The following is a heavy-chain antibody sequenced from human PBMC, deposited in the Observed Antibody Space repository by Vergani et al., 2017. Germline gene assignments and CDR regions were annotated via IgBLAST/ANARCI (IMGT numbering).Heavy chain of an antibody. CDR1: GFTFSSYA. CDR2: ISYDGSNK. Sequence: QVQLVESGGGVVQPGRSLRLSCAASGFTFSSYAMHWVRQAPGKGLAWVAVISYDGSNKYYADSVKGRFTISRDNSKNTLYLQMNSLRAEDTAVYYCARARGGYSGYEIDYWGQGTLVTVSS. CDR3: ARARGGYSGYEIDY. D-gene: IGHD5-12*01. V-gene: IGHV3-30*04. J-gene: IGHJ4*02.